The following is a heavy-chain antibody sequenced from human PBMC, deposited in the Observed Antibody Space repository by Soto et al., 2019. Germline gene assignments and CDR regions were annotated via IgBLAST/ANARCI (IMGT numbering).Heavy chain of an antibody. V-gene: IGHV5-51*01. Sequence: GESLKISCKGSGYSFTSYWIGWVRQMPGKGLEWMGIIYPGDPDTRYSPSFQGQVTISADKAISTAYLQWSSLKASDTAMYYCARHFDCSSTSCPRLDYWGQGTLVTVSS. CDR2: IYPGDPDT. J-gene: IGHJ4*02. D-gene: IGHD2-2*01. CDR3: ARHFDCSSTSCPRLDY. CDR1: GYSFTSYW.